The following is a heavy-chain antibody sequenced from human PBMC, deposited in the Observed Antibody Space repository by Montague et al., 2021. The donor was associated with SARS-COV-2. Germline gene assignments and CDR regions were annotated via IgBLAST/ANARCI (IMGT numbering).Heavy chain of an antibody. D-gene: IGHD3-10*01. Sequence: SETLSLTCAVYGESFGGFFWGWIRQPPGKGLEWIAEINDRGVTNYNYNPSLGSRVTISADTSKNQFSLKLRSVTAADTAVYYCARWDPQTLTVISLRGKSANDYWGQGTLVTVSS. CDR2: INDRGVTNY. CDR1: GESFGGFF. V-gene: IGHV4-34*01. J-gene: IGHJ4*02. CDR3: ARWDPQTLTVISLRGKSANDY.